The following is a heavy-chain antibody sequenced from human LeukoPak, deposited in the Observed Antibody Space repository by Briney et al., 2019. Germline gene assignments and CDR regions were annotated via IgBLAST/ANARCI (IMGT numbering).Heavy chain of an antibody. CDR2: IYSGGST. Sequence: GGSLRLSCAASGFTVSSNYMSWVRQAPGKGLEWVSVIYSGGSTYYADSVKGRFTISRDNSKNMLYLQMNSLRAEDTAVYYCAGVYDSSGYYPYWGQGTLVTVSS. CDR3: AGVYDSSGYYPY. V-gene: IGHV3-53*01. D-gene: IGHD3-22*01. CDR1: GFTVSSNY. J-gene: IGHJ4*02.